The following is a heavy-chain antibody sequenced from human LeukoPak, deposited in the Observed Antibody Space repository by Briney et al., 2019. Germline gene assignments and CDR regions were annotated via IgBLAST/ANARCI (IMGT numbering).Heavy chain of an antibody. V-gene: IGHV1-8*01. CDR3: ARGTYYDILTGYYTPYYYGMDV. J-gene: IGHJ6*02. CDR1: GYTFTSCD. Sequence: ASVKVSCKASGYTFTSCDINWVRQATGQGLEWMGWMNPNSGNTGYAQKFQGRVTMTRNTSISTAYMELSSLRSEDTAVYYCARGTYYDILTGYYTPYYYGMDVWGQGTTVTVSS. CDR2: MNPNSGNT. D-gene: IGHD3-9*01.